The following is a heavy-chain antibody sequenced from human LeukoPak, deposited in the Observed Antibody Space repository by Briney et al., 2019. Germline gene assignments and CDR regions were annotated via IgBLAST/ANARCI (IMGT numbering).Heavy chain of an antibody. CDR3: ARLRDSSGYGWFDP. D-gene: IGHD3-22*01. V-gene: IGHV1-18*01. CDR2: IGAYNGNT. J-gene: IGHJ5*02. CDR1: GYTFTSYG. Sequence: ASVKVSCKASGYTFTSYGISWVRQAPGQGLEWMGWIGAYNGNTNYAQKLQGRVTMTTDTSTSTAYMELRSLRSDDTAVYYCARLRDSSGYGWFDPWGQGTLVTVSS.